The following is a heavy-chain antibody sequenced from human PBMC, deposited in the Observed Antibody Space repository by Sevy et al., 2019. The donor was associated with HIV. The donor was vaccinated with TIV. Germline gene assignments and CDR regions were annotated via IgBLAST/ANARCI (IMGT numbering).Heavy chain of an antibody. D-gene: IGHD5-18*01. CDR2: ISYDGSNK. V-gene: IGHV3-30*18. Sequence: GGSLRLSCAASGFTFSSYGMHWVRQAPDKGLEWVAVISYDGSNKYYADSVKGRFTISRDNSKNTLYLQMNSLRAKDTAVYYCAKDSKYSYGHGYFDYWGQGTLVTVSS. CDR1: GFTFSSYG. J-gene: IGHJ4*02. CDR3: AKDSKYSYGHGYFDY.